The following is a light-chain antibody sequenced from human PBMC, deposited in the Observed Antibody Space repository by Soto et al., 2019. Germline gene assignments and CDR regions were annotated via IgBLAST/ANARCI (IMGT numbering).Light chain of an antibody. J-gene: IGLJ2*01. CDR3: SSHSSSSTLEV. Sequence: QSALTQPASMSGSPGQSITISCTGTSSDVGGYNYVSWYRQHPGKAPKLMIYDVNNRPSGDSNRFSGSKSGNTASLTISGLQAEDEADYYCSSHSSSSTLEVVVGGTKLTVL. CDR2: DVN. V-gene: IGLV2-14*03. CDR1: SSDVGGYNY.